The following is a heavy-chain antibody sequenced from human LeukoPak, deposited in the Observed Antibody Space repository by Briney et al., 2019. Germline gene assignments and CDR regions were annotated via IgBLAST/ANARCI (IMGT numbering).Heavy chain of an antibody. CDR3: ARNSPGLVATIPKSYYYYGMDV. D-gene: IGHD5-12*01. J-gene: IGHJ6*04. CDR2: IIPIFGTA. CDR1: GGTFSSYA. V-gene: IGHV1-69*01. Sequence: SVRVSCKASGGTFSSYAISWVRQAPGQGLEWMGGIIPIFGTANYAQKFQGRVTITADESTSTAYMELSSLRSEDTAVYYCARNSPGLVATIPKSYYYYGMDVWGKGTTVTVSS.